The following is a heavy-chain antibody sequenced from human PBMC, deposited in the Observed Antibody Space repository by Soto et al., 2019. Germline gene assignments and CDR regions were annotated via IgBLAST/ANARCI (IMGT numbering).Heavy chain of an antibody. CDR2: SIPIFRTA. CDR1: GGTFSSYS. V-gene: IGHV1-69*01. D-gene: IGHD6-13*01. Sequence: QVQLVQSGAEVKKPGSSVKVSCKASGGTFSSYSISWVRQAPGQGLEWMGGSIPIFRTANYAQKFQGRVTITADESTSTVYMELSSLRSEDTAVYYCARRGQLRKASYYYDMDVWGQGTTVTVSS. J-gene: IGHJ6*01. CDR3: ARRGQLRKASYYYDMDV.